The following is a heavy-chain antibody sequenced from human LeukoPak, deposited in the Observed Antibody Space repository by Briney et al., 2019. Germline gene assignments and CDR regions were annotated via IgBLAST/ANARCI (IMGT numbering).Heavy chain of an antibody. CDR1: GYTFTSQY. CDR3: ARGSPKTIITYYDFWSGYFSDWFDP. J-gene: IGHJ5*02. V-gene: IGHV1-46*01. CDR2: INPSGGST. Sequence: ASVKVSCKASGYTFTSQYVHWVRQAPGRGLEWMGIINPSGGSTRYAQKFQGRVTMTRNTSISTAYMELSSLRSEDTAVYYCARGSPKTIITYYDFWSGYFSDWFDPWGQGTLVTVSS. D-gene: IGHD3-3*01.